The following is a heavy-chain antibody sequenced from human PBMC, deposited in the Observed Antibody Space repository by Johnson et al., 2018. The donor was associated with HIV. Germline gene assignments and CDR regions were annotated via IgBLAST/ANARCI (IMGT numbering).Heavy chain of an antibody. CDR2: ISGSGGTM. D-gene: IGHD1-1*01. CDR1: GFTFSDYY. V-gene: IGHV3-11*04. CDR3: ATVWRNEGRHAFDI. J-gene: IGHJ3*02. Sequence: QVQLVESGGGLVKPGGSLRLSCAASGFTFSDYYMNWIRQAPGKGLEWVSYISGSGGTMYSADSVKGRFTISRNNANNSLHLQMNNLRAEDTAVYFCATVWRNEGRHAFDIWGQGTMVTVSS.